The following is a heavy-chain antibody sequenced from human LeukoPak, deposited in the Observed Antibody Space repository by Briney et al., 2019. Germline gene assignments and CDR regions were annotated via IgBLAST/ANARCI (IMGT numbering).Heavy chain of an antibody. V-gene: IGHV4-31*03. CDR2: IYYSGNT. J-gene: IGHJ4*02. Sequence: PSETLSLTCTVFGDSISSAGYSWSWIRQHPGQGLEWIGYIYYSGNTHYNPSLRSRVTISVDASKNKFSLKLSSVSAADTAVYYCARRVSLVRGVISGHFDYWGQGTLVTVSS. CDR1: GDSISSAGYS. CDR3: ARRVSLVRGVISGHFDY. D-gene: IGHD3-10*01.